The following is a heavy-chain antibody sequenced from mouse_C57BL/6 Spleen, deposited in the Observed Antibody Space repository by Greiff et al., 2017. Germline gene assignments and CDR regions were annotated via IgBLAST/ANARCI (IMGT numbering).Heavy chain of an antibody. CDR1: GYTFTSYW. CDR2: IHPNSGST. J-gene: IGHJ2*01. CDR3: ARSCYDVYYFDV. D-gene: IGHD2-3*01. Sequence: QVQLQQPGAELVKPGASVKLSCKASGYTFTSYWMHWVKQRPGQGLEWIGMIHPNSGSTNYNEKFKSKATLTVDKSSSTAYMQLSSLASEDSAVYYCARSCYDVYYFDVWGQGTTLTVSS. V-gene: IGHV1-64*01.